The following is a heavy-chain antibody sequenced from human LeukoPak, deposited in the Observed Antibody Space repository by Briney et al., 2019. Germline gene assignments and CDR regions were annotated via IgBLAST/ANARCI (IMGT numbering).Heavy chain of an antibody. CDR1: GFTFGSHW. CDR2: IQPDGTAK. J-gene: IGHJ4*02. V-gene: IGHV3-7*01. D-gene: IGHD3-9*01. Sequence: GGSLRLSCAASGFTFGSHWVTWVRQAPGKGLEWVANIQPDGTAKEYVGSVKGRFSIPRDNAENSLYLQMNSLRAEDTAVYYCARWNYNSLTGYYIDYWGQGTLVAVSS. CDR3: ARWNYNSLTGYYIDY.